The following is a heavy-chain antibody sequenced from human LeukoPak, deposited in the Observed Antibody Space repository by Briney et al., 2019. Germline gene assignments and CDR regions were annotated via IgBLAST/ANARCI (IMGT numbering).Heavy chain of an antibody. CDR1: GGSISTYY. V-gene: IGHV4-59*01. CDR3: ARGFEYNYRYTFGY. D-gene: IGHD5-18*01. Sequence: NPSETLSLTCSVSGGSISTYYWSWIRQPPGEGLEWIGYIYSGSTDYNPSLRSRVTISVDTSKNQFSLKLSSVTAADTAMYYCARGFEYNYRYTFGYWGQGTLVTVSS. J-gene: IGHJ4*02. CDR2: IYSGST.